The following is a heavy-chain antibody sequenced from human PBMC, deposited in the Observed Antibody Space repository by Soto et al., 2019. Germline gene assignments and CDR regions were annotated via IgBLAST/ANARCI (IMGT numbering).Heavy chain of an antibody. J-gene: IGHJ5*02. D-gene: IGHD1-26*01. CDR1: GGSISSGGYS. Sequence: QLQLQESGSGLVKPSQTLSLTCAVSGGSISSGGYSWSWIRQPPGKGLEWIGYIYHSGSTYYNPSLKTPVTKSVDRSKNQFSLKLSSVTAADTAVYYCARGLVGATTFWFDPWGQGTLVTVSS. V-gene: IGHV4-30-2*01. CDR3: ARGLVGATTFWFDP. CDR2: IYHSGST.